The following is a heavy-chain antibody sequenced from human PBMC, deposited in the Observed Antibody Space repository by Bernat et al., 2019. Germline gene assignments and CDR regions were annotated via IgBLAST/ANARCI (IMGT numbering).Heavy chain of an antibody. CDR1: GFTFSSYW. J-gene: IGHJ4*02. Sequence: EVQLVESGGGLVQPGGSLRLSCAASGFTFSSYWMHWVRQAPGKGLVWVSRINSDGSSTSYADSVKGRFTISRDNAKNTLHLHMNSLRAEDTAVYYCVIAAAGSYYFDYWGQGTLVTVSS. CDR3: VIAAAGSYYFDY. V-gene: IGHV3-74*01. D-gene: IGHD6-13*01. CDR2: INSDGSST.